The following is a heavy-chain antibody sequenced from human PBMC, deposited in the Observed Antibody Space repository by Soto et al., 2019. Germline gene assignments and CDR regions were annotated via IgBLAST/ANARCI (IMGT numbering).Heavy chain of an antibody. CDR1: GFIFSNYA. V-gene: IGHV3-23*01. J-gene: IGHJ3*02. D-gene: IGHD6-19*01. CDR2: ISGNGCAT. CDR3: SRNTSGRQGSTLDI. Sequence: PGGSLRLSCAGSGFIFSNYALNWVRQAPGRGLEWVSSISGNGCATYYADSVKGRFTISRDNSRNTLYLQMNNLRAEDTAVYYCSRNTSGRQGSTLDIWGQGTMVTVSS.